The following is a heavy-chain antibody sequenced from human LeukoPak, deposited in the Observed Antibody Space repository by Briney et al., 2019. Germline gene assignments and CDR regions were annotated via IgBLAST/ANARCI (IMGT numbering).Heavy chain of an antibody. CDR2: IRSKAYGGTT. V-gene: IGHV3-49*04. D-gene: IGHD4-11*01. Sequence: PGGSLRLSCTASGFTFGDYAMSWVRQAPGKGLEWVGFIRSKAYGGTTEYAASVKGKFTISRDDSKSIAYPQMNSLKTEDTAVYYCTRVRGTVTTAWFDPWGQGTLVTVSS. J-gene: IGHJ5*02. CDR1: GFTFGDYA. CDR3: TRVRGTVTTAWFDP.